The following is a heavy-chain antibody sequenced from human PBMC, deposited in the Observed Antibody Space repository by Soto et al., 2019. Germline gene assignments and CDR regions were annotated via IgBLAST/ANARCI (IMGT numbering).Heavy chain of an antibody. J-gene: IGHJ5*02. Sequence: ASVKVSCKASGYTFTSYGISWVRQAPGQGLEWMGWISAYNGNTNHAQKLQGRVTMTTDTSTSTAYMELRSLRSDDTAVYYCARDIGYCSGGSCYSGWFDPWGQGTLVTVSS. CDR1: GYTFTSYG. D-gene: IGHD2-15*01. CDR2: ISAYNGNT. V-gene: IGHV1-18*01. CDR3: ARDIGYCSGGSCYSGWFDP.